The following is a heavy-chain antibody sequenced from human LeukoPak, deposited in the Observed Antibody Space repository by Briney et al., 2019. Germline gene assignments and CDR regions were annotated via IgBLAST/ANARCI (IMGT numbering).Heavy chain of an antibody. CDR2: FDPEDGET. CDR1: GYTLTELS. CDR3: ATSNVDTATFDY. D-gene: IGHD5-18*01. J-gene: IGHJ4*02. V-gene: IGHV1-24*01. Sequence: APVKVSCKVSGYTLTELSMHWVRQAPGKGLEWMGGFDPEDGETIYAQKFQGRVTMTEDTSTDTAYMELSSLRSEDTAVYYCATSNVDTATFDYWGQGTLVIVSS.